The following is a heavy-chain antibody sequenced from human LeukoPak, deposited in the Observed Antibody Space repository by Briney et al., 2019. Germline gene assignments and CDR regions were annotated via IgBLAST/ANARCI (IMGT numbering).Heavy chain of an antibody. CDR2: IYTSGST. CDR3: ARGDESAYGGTFDY. D-gene: IGHD4-23*01. Sequence: SQTLSLTCTVSGGSIGSDNYYWNWIRQPAGKGLEWIGRIYTSGSTNYNPSLKSRVTISLDTSKNQFSLKLSSVTAAGTAVYYCARGDESAYGGTFDYWGQGTLVTVSS. J-gene: IGHJ4*02. V-gene: IGHV4-61*02. CDR1: GGSIGSDNYY.